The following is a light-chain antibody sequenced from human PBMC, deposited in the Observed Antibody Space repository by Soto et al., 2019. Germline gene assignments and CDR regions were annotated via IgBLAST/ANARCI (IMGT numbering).Light chain of an antibody. CDR1: QDIKNY. CDR3: QQYDTLPPYT. CDR2: DAS. V-gene: IGKV1-33*01. J-gene: IGKJ2*01. Sequence: DIQMTQSPSSLSASVGDRVTITCQASQDIKNYLNCYQQKLGKAPKLLIYDASNLETGVPSRFSGSGSGTDFTFTISSLQPEDIETYYCQQYDTLPPYTFGQGTKLEIK.